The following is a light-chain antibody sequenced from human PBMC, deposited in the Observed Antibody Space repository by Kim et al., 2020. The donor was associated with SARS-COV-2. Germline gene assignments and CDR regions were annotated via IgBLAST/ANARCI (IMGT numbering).Light chain of an antibody. CDR3: QAWDSSTFYV. V-gene: IGLV3-1*01. CDR2: QDS. J-gene: IGLJ1*01. Sequence: VSPGQIASITCSGDKLGDKYACWYQQKPGQSPVLVIYQDSKRPSGIPERFSGSNSGNTATLTISGTQAMDEADYYCQAWDSSTFYVFGTGTKVTVL. CDR1: KLGDKY.